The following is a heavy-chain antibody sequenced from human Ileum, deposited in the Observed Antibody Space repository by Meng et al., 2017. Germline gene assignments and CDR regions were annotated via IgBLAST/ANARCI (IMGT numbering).Heavy chain of an antibody. Sequence: QGQVQGSGPGPVRPSGTLSLSCTVPGGSVSSGLSDWSWLRQPPGKGLEWIGYIYYSGSINYNPSLKSRVTISVDTSKNQFSLNLSSVTAADTAVYYCARDSGWFDRWGQGTLVTVSS. J-gene: IGHJ5*02. CDR2: IYYSGSI. CDR3: ARDSGWFDR. CDR1: GGSVSSGLSD. V-gene: IGHV4-61*01.